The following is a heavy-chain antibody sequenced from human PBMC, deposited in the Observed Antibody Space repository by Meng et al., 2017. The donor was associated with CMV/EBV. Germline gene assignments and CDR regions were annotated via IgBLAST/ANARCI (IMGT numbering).Heavy chain of an antibody. CDR3: ARGYCSSTSCYWFYYYYGMDV. J-gene: IGHJ6*02. CDR1: GGSISSSSYY. CDR2: IYYSGST. D-gene: IGHD2-2*01. V-gene: IGHV4-39*07. Sequence: SETLSLTCTVSGGSISSSSYYWGWICQPPGKGLEWIGSIYYSGSTYYNPSLKSRVTISVDTSKNQFSLKLSSVTAADTAVYYCARGYCSSTSCYWFYYYYGMDVWGQGTTVTVSS.